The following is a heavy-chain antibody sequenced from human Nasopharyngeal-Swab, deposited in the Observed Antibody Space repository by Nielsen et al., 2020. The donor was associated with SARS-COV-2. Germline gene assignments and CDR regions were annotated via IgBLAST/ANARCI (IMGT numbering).Heavy chain of an antibody. J-gene: IGHJ4*02. Sequence: ASVQVSCKVSGYSFPSYGISWVRQAPGQGLEWMGWISGYDGNIKYAQNFQDRATMTTDTSTSTAYMELRSLRSDDTAVFYCARAGYSSSLDSWGQGTLVTVSS. V-gene: IGHV1-18*01. D-gene: IGHD6-13*01. CDR1: GYSFPSYG. CDR3: ARAGYSSSLDS. CDR2: ISGYDGNI.